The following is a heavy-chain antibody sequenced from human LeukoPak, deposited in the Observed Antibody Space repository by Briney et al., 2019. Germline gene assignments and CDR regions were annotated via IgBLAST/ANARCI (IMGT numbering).Heavy chain of an antibody. CDR1: GGSISSYY. CDR2: IYTSGST. D-gene: IGHD3-16*02. J-gene: IGHJ4*02. Sequence: SETLSLTCTVSGGSISSYYWSWIRQPAGKGLEWIGRIYTSGSTNYNPSLKSRVTISVDTSQNQFSLKLSSVTAADTAVYYCARENVWGSYRYAFDYWGQGTLVTVSS. V-gene: IGHV4-4*07. CDR3: ARENVWGSYRYAFDY.